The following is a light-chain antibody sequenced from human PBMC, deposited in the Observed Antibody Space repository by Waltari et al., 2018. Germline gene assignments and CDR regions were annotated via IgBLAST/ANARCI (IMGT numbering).Light chain of an antibody. J-gene: IGLJ3*02. Sequence: QLVLTQSPSASASLGASVKLTCTLSSGHSSNIIAWHQQQPEKGPRYLMKVNSDGSHSKGDEIPDRFSGSGSRAERYLTVSRVQSEDEADDVGQTGGHGTWVFGGGTKLTVL. V-gene: IGLV4-69*01. CDR1: SGHSSNI. CDR3: QTGGHGTWV. CDR2: VNSDGSH.